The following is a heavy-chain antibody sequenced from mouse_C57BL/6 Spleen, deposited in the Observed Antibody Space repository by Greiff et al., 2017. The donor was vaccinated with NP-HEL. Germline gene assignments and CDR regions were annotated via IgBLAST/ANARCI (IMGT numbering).Heavy chain of an antibody. CDR1: GYSITSGYY. V-gene: IGHV3-6*01. CDR3: ARVEASYDGYFDV. Sequence: EVQLQESGPGLVKPSQSLSLTCSVTGYSITSGYYWNWIRQFPGNKLEWMGYISYDGSNNYNPSLKNRISITRDTSKNQFFLKLNSVTTEDTATYYCARVEASYDGYFDVWGTGTTVTVSS. D-gene: IGHD2-12*01. CDR2: ISYDGSN. J-gene: IGHJ1*03.